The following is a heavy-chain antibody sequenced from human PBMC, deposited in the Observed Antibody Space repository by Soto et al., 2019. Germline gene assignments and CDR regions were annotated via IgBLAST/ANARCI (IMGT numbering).Heavy chain of an antibody. V-gene: IGHV5-51*01. CDR1: GYSFTSYW. D-gene: IGHD3-22*01. CDR2: IYPGDSDT. Sequence: GESLKISCKGSGYSFTSYWIGWVRQMPGKGLEWMGIIYPGDSDTRYSPSFQGQVTISADKSISTAYLQWSSLKASDTAMYYCARNQYYYDSSGYDRYYYYYYGMDVWGQVTTVTVSS. CDR3: ARNQYYYDSSGYDRYYYYYYGMDV. J-gene: IGHJ6*02.